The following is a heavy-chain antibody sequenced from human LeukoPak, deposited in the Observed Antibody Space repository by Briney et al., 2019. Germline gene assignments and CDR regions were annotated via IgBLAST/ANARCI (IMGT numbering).Heavy chain of an antibody. Sequence: SETLSLTCTVSGGSISSSSYYWGWLRQPPGKGLEWIGSIYYSGSTYYNPSLKSRVTISVDTSKNQFSLKLSSVTAADTAVYYCARRSYSSSWYYFDYWGQGTLVTVSS. V-gene: IGHV4-39*01. J-gene: IGHJ4*02. D-gene: IGHD6-13*01. CDR2: IYYSGST. CDR3: ARRSYSSSWYYFDY. CDR1: GGSISSSSYY.